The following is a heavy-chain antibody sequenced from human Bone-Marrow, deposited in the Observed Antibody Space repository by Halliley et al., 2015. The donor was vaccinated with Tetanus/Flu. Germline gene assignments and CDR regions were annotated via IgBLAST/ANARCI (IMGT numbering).Heavy chain of an antibody. V-gene: IGHV4-59*12. CDR2: IYYSGST. CDR3: VRDQVYCSGGNCFSGWFDP. Sequence: TLSLTCTVSGGSIGRFYWSWIRQPPGKGLEWIGYIYYSGSTNYNPSLKSRVTISVDTSKNHFSLKLSSVTAADTAMYYCVRDQVYCSGGNCFSGWFDPWGQGTLVTVSS. J-gene: IGHJ5*02. CDR1: GGSIGRFY. D-gene: IGHD2-15*01.